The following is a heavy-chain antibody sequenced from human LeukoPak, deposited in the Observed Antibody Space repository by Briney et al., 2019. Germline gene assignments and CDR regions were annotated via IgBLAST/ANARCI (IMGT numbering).Heavy chain of an antibody. CDR1: GFTFSSYG. D-gene: IGHD1-7*01. J-gene: IGHJ6*03. CDR3: ARDRYNWNYGISRFYYYYYYMDV. V-gene: IGHV3-30*03. CDR2: ISYDGSNK. Sequence: PGRSLRLSCAASGFTFSSYGMHWVRQAPGKGLERVAVISYDGSNKYYADSVKGRFTISRDNSKNTLYLQMNSLRAEDTAVYYCARDRYNWNYGISRFYYYYYYMDVWGKGTTVTVSS.